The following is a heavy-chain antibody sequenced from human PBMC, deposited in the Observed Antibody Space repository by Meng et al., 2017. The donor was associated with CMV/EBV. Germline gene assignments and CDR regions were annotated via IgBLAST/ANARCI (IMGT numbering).Heavy chain of an antibody. D-gene: IGHD3-16*01. CDR3: AGSRPGGGACDY. V-gene: IGHV4-4*07. J-gene: IGHJ4*02. CDR1: GASLKNYN. Sequence: VKLHRPCRGLVTPSQTLCIPFIVHGASLKNYNWNWVRQPAGQGLAWIGLIQVIGHTVYNPSLKSRVTVSLDASKSQLSLTLNSVTAADTATYYCAGSRPGGGACDYWGQGILVTVSS. CDR2: IQVIGHT.